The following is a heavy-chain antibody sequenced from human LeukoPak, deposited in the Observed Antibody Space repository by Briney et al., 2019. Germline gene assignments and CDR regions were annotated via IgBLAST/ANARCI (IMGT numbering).Heavy chain of an antibody. CDR1: GFTFSIYA. J-gene: IGHJ4*02. D-gene: IGHD3-22*01. V-gene: IGHV3-23*01. Sequence: GGSLRLSCAASGFTFSIYAMSWVRQAPGKGLEWVSAISGSGGTAYYADSVKGRFTISRDNSKNTLYLQMNSLRAEDTAVYYCAKKGYYDGSGYYMYYFDHWGQGTLVTVSS. CDR3: AKKGYYDGSGYYMYYFDH. CDR2: ISGSGGTA.